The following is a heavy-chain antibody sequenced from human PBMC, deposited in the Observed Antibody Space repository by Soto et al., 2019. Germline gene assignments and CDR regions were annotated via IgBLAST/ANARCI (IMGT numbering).Heavy chain of an antibody. CDR2: IYYSGST. CDR1: GGSISSYY. J-gene: IGHJ6*02. Sequence: KASETLSLTCTVSGGSISSYYWSWIRQPPGKGLEWIGYIYYSGSTNYSPSLKSRVTISVDTSKNQFSLKLSSVTAADTAVYYCARNGGGYHLTSEAPYYYYGMDVWGQGTTVTVSS. V-gene: IGHV4-59*01. CDR3: ARNGGGYHLTSEAPYYYYGMDV. D-gene: IGHD3-16*02.